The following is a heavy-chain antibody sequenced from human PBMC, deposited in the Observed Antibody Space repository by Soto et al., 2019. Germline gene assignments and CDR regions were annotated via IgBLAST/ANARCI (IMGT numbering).Heavy chain of an antibody. CDR3: AIAVTNMVHFDC. V-gene: IGHV4-59*01. Sequence: SETLSLTCTVSGGSINSYFWSWIRQSPGKGLEWIGHIYYSGSTSYSPSLESRVSISVDTSKNQFSLEVHSVTAADTAVYYCAIAVTNMVHFDCWGQGTLVTVYS. J-gene: IGHJ4*02. CDR1: GGSINSYF. CDR2: IYYSGST. D-gene: IGHD3-10*01.